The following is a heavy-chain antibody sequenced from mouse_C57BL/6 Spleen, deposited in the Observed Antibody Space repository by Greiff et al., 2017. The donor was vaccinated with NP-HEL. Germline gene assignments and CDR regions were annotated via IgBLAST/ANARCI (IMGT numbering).Heavy chain of an antibody. CDR1: GYSITSGYD. J-gene: IGHJ3*01. V-gene: IGHV3-1*01. CDR2: ISYSGST. CDR3: ARGLTGTGFAY. Sequence: EVQRVESGPGMVKPSQSLSLTCTVTGYSITSGYDWHWIRHFPGNKLEWMGYISYSGSTTYNPSLKSRISITHDTSKNHFFLKLNSVTTEDTATYYCARGLTGTGFAYWGQGTLVTVSA. D-gene: IGHD4-1*01.